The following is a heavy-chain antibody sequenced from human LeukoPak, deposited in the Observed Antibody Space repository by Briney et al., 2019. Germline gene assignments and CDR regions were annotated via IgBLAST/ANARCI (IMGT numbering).Heavy chain of an antibody. Sequence: GGSLRLSCAASGCTFSNAWMSSVRQAPGKGLEWVGRIKSKTDGGTTDYAAPVKGRFTISRADSKNTLYLQMNSLKTENTAVYYCTTEEIWWFGELLGYWGQGTLVTVSS. CDR2: IKSKTDGGTT. CDR3: TTEEIWWFGELLGY. D-gene: IGHD3-10*01. J-gene: IGHJ4*02. V-gene: IGHV3-15*01. CDR1: GCTFSNAW.